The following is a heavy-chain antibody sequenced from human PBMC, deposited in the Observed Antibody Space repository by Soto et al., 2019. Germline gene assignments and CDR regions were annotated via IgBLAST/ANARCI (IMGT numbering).Heavy chain of an antibody. CDR1: GFTFSSYA. CDR2: ISGSGGST. Sequence: GGSLRLSCAASGFTFSSYAMSWVRQAPGKGLEWVSAISGSGGSTYYADSVKGRFTISRDNSKNTLYLQMNSLRAEDTAVYYCAKDWYSSSWSKSSNFDYWGKGTLVTVCS. V-gene: IGHV3-23*01. CDR3: AKDWYSSSWSKSSNFDY. D-gene: IGHD6-13*01. J-gene: IGHJ4*02.